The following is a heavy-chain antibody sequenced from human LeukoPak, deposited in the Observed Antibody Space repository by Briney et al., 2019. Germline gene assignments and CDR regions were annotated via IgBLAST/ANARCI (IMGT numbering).Heavy chain of an antibody. CDR1: GGTFSSYA. V-gene: IGHV1-69*13. D-gene: IGHD2-8*01. CDR3: AATNRNGGLFDY. Sequence: ASVKVSCKASGGTFSSYAISWVRQAPGQRLEWMGGIIPIFGTANYAQKFQGRVTITADESTSTAYMELSSLRSEDTAVYYGAATNRNGGLFDYWGQGTLVTVSS. CDR2: IIPIFGTA. J-gene: IGHJ4*02.